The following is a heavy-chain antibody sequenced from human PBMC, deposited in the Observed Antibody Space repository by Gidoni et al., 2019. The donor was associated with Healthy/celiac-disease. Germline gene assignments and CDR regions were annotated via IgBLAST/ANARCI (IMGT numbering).Heavy chain of an antibody. J-gene: IGHJ4*02. Sequence: QVQLQESGPGLVKPSQTLSLTCTVSGGSISRGGYYWSWIRQHPGKGLEWIGYIYYSGSTYYNPSLKSRVTISVDTSKNQFSLKLSSGTAADTAVYYCARGSLGGYDLGIVDYWGQGTLVTVSS. CDR2: IYYSGST. D-gene: IGHD5-12*01. CDR1: GGSISRGGYY. V-gene: IGHV4-31*03. CDR3: ARGSLGGYDLGIVDY.